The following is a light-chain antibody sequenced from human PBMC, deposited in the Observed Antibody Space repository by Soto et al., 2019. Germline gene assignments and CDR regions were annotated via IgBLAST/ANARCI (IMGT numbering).Light chain of an antibody. CDR2: STT. Sequence: QAVVTQEPSLTVSPGGTVTLTCASSTGAVTSGLHPNWIQQRPGQAPRTLIYSTTNKHSWTPARFSGSLLGGKAALTLSGGQPADEAEDYCRLYYGGGQGVGFGGGTKVTVL. CDR1: TGAVTSGLH. CDR3: RLYYGGGQGVG. J-gene: IGLJ2*01. V-gene: IGLV7-43*01.